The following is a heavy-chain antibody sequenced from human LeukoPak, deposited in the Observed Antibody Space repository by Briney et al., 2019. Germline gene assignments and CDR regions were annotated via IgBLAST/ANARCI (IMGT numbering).Heavy chain of an antibody. V-gene: IGHV1-18*01. CDR1: GYTFTSYG. CDR2: ISAYNGNT. Sequence: ASVKVSCKASGYTFTSYGISWVRQAPGQGLEWMEWISAYNGNTNYAQKLQGRVTMTTDTSTSTAYMELRSLRSDDTAVYYCARISGSYYYDLGHMSWSYYYYYMDVWGKGTTVTVSS. CDR3: ARISGSYYYDLGHMSWSYYYYYMDV. D-gene: IGHD3-22*01. J-gene: IGHJ6*03.